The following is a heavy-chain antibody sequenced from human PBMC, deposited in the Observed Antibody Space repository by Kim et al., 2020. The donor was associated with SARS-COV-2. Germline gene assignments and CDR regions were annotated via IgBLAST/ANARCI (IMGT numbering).Heavy chain of an antibody. D-gene: IGHD3-9*01. J-gene: IGHJ6*02. CDR3: ARNGRFEPEDV. Sequence: SETLSLTCTVSGGSISSSSYYWGWIRQPPGKGLEWIGSIYYSGSTYYNPSLKSRVTISVDTSKNQFSLKLSSVTAADTAVYYCARNGRFEPEDVWGQGTTVTVSS. CDR1: GGSISSSSYY. V-gene: IGHV4-39*01. CDR2: IYYSGST.